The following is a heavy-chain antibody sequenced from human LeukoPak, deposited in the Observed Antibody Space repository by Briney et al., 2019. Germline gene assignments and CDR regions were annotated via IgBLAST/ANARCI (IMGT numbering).Heavy chain of an antibody. Sequence: GGSLRLSCAASGFTFSSYEMNWVRQAPGKGLEWVSYISSSGSTIYYADSVKGRFTISRDNSKNTLYLQMNSLRAEDTAVYYCAKDRSQSSGFFDYWGQGTLVIVSS. CDR1: GFTFSSYE. J-gene: IGHJ4*02. CDR2: ISSSGSTI. CDR3: AKDRSQSSGFFDY. V-gene: IGHV3-48*03. D-gene: IGHD1-26*01.